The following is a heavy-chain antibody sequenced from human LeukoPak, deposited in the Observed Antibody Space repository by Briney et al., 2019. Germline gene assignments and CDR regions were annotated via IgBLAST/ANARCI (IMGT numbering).Heavy chain of an antibody. Sequence: GGSLRLSCVASGFPFRSFSMNWVRQAPGKGLEWVSSISSSSTYIYYADSVKGRFTISRDNAKNSLYLQMNSLRAEDTAVYYCARVVDTHFDYWGQGTLVTVSS. CDR2: ISSSSTYI. D-gene: IGHD5-18*01. V-gene: IGHV3-21*01. J-gene: IGHJ4*02. CDR1: GFPFRSFS. CDR3: ARVVDTHFDY.